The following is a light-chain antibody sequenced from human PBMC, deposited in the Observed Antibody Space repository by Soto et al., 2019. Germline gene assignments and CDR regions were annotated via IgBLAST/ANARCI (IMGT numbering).Light chain of an antibody. CDR3: AAWDGSLNGVV. Sequence: QSAVTQPPSESGTPGQRVTISCSGSSSNIGSNTVNWYQQLPGTAPKLLIHTNNQRPSGVPDRFSGSKSGTSASLAISGLQSEDEADYYCAAWDGSLNGVVFGGGTKLTVL. CDR1: SSNIGSNT. J-gene: IGLJ2*01. CDR2: TNN. V-gene: IGLV1-44*01.